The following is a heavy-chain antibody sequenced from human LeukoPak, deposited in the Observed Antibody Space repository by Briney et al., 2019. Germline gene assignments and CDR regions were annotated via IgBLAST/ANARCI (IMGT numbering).Heavy chain of an antibody. V-gene: IGHV3-7*02. CDR2: IKPDGSEK. CDR3: VRGWEMATIGYDY. J-gene: IGHJ4*02. Sequence: SGGSLRLSCAASGFPFSSYWMSWVRQAPGKGLEWVANIKPDGSEKSYVDSVKGRFTISRDNAKNTLYLHMNSLRAEDTAVYYCVRGWEMATIGYDYWGQGTLVTVSS. D-gene: IGHD5-24*01. CDR1: GFPFSSYW.